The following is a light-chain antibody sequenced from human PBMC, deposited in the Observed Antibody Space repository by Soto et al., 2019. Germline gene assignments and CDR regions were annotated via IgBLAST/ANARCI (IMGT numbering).Light chain of an antibody. Sequence: QSALTQPASVSGSAGQSITMPCSGTSSDIGAYNYVAWYQQFPGKTPKLIIYEVYNRPSGVSSRFSGSKSGNTASLAISGLQAEDEADYYCISYTGSSTSYVFGTGTKVTVL. CDR2: EVY. V-gene: IGLV2-14*01. CDR1: SSDIGAYNY. J-gene: IGLJ1*01. CDR3: ISYTGSSTSYV.